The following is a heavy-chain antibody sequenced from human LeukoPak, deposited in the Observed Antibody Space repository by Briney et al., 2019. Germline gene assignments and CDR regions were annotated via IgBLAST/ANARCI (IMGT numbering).Heavy chain of an antibody. Sequence: SETLSLTCTVSGGSISSGDYYWSWIRQPPGKGLEWIGYIYYSGSTYYNPSLKSRVTISVDTSKNQFSLKLSSVTAADTAVYYCARGGATLPFDYWGQGTLVTVSS. CDR1: GGSISSGDYY. CDR2: IYYSGST. D-gene: IGHD1-26*01. V-gene: IGHV4-30-4*01. J-gene: IGHJ4*02. CDR3: ARGGATLPFDY.